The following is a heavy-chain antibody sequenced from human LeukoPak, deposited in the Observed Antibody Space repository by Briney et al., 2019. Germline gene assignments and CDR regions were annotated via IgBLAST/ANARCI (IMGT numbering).Heavy chain of an antibody. CDR2: INHSGST. J-gene: IGHJ3*02. CDR3: TRSTNLEAFDI. D-gene: IGHD2-8*01. Sequence: SETLSLTCAVYGGSFSGYYWSWIRQPPGKGLEWIGEINHSGSTNYNPSLKSRVTISVDTSKNQCSLKLSSVTTADAAVYYCTRSTNLEAFDIWGQGTMVTVSS. V-gene: IGHV4-34*01. CDR1: GGSFSGYY.